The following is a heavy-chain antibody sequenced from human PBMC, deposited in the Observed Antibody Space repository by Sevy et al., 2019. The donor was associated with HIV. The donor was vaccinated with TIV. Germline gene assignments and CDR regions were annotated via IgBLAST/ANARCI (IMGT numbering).Heavy chain of an antibody. CDR2: VSSEGSEI. J-gene: IGHJ4*02. Sequence: GGSLRLSCAVSGFTFSTYAMHWDRQAPGKGLECVAIVSSEGSEINYADSVKGRLTNSRDNSRNTLYLQIDSLRTEDTTLYYRGRDQLGSIDYWGQGTLVTVSS. D-gene: IGHD7-27*01. CDR1: GFTFSTYA. V-gene: IGHV3-30-3*01. CDR3: GRDQLGSIDY.